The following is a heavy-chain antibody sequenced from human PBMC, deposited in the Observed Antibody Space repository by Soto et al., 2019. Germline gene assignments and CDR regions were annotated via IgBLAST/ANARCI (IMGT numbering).Heavy chain of an antibody. D-gene: IGHD3-3*01. CDR1: GGSVSSSSYY. CDR2: IYYSGST. V-gene: IGHV4-39*01. CDR3: AGFWSGYYTGYYYYYGMDV. Sequence: SESLSLTCTVSGGSVSSSSYYWGWIRQPPGKGLEWIGSIYYSGSTYYNPSLKSRVTISVDTSKNQFSLKLSSVTAADTAVYYCAGFWSGYYTGYYYYYGMDVWGQGTTVTVSS. J-gene: IGHJ6*02.